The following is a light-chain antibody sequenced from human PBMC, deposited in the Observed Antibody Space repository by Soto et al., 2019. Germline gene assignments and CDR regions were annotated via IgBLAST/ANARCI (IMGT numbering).Light chain of an antibody. CDR3: QQYNDWTIT. CDR2: GAS. Sequence: EIVMTQSPATLSVSPGERATLSCRASQSVYSNLAWYQEKPGQAPRLLIFGASTRATGILDRFSGSGSGTEFTLTISRLQSEDFAVYYCQQYNDWTITFGQGTRLEIK. V-gene: IGKV3-15*01. J-gene: IGKJ5*01. CDR1: QSVYSN.